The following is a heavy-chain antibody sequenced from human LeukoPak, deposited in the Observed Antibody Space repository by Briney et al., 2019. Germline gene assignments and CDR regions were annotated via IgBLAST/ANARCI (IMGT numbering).Heavy chain of an antibody. CDR2: INSDGSIT. CDR3: AKQLGYCSDGSCYFPY. J-gene: IGHJ4*02. Sequence: GGSLRLSCAASGFMFSSNWMSWVRLAPGKGLVWVSHINSDGSITSYADSVQGRFTISRDNSKSTLCLQMNSLRAEDTAVYYCAKQLGYCSDGSCYFPYWGQGTLVTVSS. V-gene: IGHV3-23*01. CDR1: GFMFSSNW. D-gene: IGHD2-15*01.